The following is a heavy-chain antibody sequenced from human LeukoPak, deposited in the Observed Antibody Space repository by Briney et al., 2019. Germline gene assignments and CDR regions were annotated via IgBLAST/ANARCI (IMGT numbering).Heavy chain of an antibody. CDR2: INPNNGGT. D-gene: IGHD3-22*01. Sequence: ASVKVSCKASGYTFTGYYMHWVRQAPGQGLEWMGRINPNNGGTNYAQKFQGRVTMTRDTSINTAYMELSRLRSDDTAVYYCARDGYYDSSGYYRDYYGMDVWGQGTTVTVSS. CDR1: GYTFTGYY. V-gene: IGHV1-2*06. CDR3: ARDGYYDSSGYYRDYYGMDV. J-gene: IGHJ6*02.